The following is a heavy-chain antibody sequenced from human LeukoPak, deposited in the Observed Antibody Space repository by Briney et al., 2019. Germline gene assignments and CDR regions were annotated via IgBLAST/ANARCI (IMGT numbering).Heavy chain of an antibody. CDR3: AKEYSSSWYDY. D-gene: IGHD6-13*01. V-gene: IGHV4-59*01. Sequence: SETLSLTCTVSGGSISSYYWSWIRQPPGKGLEWIGYIYYSGSTNYNPSLKSRVTISVDTSKNQFSLKLSSVTAADTAVYYCAKEYSSSWYDYWGQGTLVTVSS. CDR2: IYYSGST. CDR1: GGSISSYY. J-gene: IGHJ4*02.